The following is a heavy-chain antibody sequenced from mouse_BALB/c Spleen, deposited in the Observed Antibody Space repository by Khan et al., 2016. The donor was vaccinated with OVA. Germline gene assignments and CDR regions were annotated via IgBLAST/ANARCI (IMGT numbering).Heavy chain of an antibody. V-gene: IGHV2-2*01. CDR1: GFSLNTYG. J-gene: IGHJ3*01. D-gene: IGHD2-14*01. CDR2: IRSGGST. CDR3: ARNSYMYDFTY. Sequence: QVQLKESGPGLLQPSQSLSITCTVSGFSLNTYGIHWIRQSQGKGLEWLGVIRSGGSTDYNGAFISRLNITKDNSQSQVFFKMYSLQADDTAIDYCARNSYMYDFTYWGQGTLVTVSA.